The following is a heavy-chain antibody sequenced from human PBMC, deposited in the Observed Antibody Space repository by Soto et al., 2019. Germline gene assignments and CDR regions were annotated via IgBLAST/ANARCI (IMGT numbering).Heavy chain of an antibody. D-gene: IGHD3-16*01. Sequence: SLRLTCAVSGFSFDDNAMDWVGQAPEKGLEWVSGINWKSDIGYADSVKGRFTIARDNAENSLYLQMNSLRAEDTALYYCAISQDRGGRTTFIYWGQGTQVTVSS. CDR3: AISQDRGGRTTFIY. V-gene: IGHV3-9*01. CDR2: INWKSDI. J-gene: IGHJ4*02. CDR1: GFSFDDNA.